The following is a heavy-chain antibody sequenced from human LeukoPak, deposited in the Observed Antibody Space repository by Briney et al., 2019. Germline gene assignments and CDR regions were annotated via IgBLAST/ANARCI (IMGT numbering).Heavy chain of an antibody. J-gene: IGHJ5*02. V-gene: IGHV3-23*01. Sequence: GGSLRLSCAASEFTFSNYAMNWVRQAPGKGLELVSGISASGGNTYYADSVKGRFTISRDNSKNTLYLQMHSLRAEDTAVYYCAKEYGDYGPDWFDPWGQGNLVTVSS. CDR1: EFTFSNYA. CDR2: ISASGGNT. CDR3: AKEYGDYGPDWFDP. D-gene: IGHD4-17*01.